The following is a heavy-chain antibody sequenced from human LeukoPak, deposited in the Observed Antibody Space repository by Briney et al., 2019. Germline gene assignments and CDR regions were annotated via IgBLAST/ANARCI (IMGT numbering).Heavy chain of an antibody. CDR2: IIPIFGTA. D-gene: IGHD6-19*01. J-gene: IGHJ4*02. V-gene: IGHV1-69*05. Sequence: ASVKVSCKASGGTFSSYTISWVRQAPGQGLEWMGRIIPIFGTANYAQKFQGRVTITTDESTNTAYMELSSLRSEDTAVYYCARPRGQWLVDYWGQGTLVTVSS. CDR1: GGTFSSYT. CDR3: ARPRGQWLVDY.